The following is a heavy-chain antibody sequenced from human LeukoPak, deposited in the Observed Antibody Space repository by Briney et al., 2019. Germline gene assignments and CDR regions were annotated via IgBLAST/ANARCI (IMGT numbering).Heavy chain of an antibody. D-gene: IGHD1-1*01. CDR1: GFTLSSYA. J-gene: IGHJ4*02. CDR3: ARSVVDWNDVFDY. V-gene: IGHV3-23*01. CDR2: IGTNGDNT. Sequence: PGGSLRLSCVASGFTLSSYAMSWVRQAPGKGLEWVSTIGTNGDNTYYADSVKGRFTISRDNAKNSLYLQMNSLRAEDTAVYYCARSVVDWNDVFDYWGQGTLVTVSS.